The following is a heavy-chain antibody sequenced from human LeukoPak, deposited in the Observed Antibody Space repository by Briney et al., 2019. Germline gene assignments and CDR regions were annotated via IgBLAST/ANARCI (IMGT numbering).Heavy chain of an antibody. D-gene: IGHD3-22*01. CDR2: IYYSGST. Sequence: PSETLSLTCTVSGGSISSGGYYWSWIRQHPGKGLEWIGYIYYSGSTYYNPSLKSRVTISVDTSKNQFSLKLSSVTAADTAVYYCASYDSSGYRSLDAFDIWGQGTMVTVSS. CDR1: GGSISSGGYY. J-gene: IGHJ3*02. V-gene: IGHV4-31*03. CDR3: ASYDSSGYRSLDAFDI.